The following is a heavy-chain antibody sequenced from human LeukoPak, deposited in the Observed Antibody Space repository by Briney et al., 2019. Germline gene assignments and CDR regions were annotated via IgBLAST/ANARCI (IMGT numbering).Heavy chain of an antibody. Sequence: PGRCLRLSCAASGFTFDDDAMHWVREAPGKGLGWVSGISWNSGSIGYADSVKGRFTISRDNAKNSLYLQMNSLRAEDTALYYCAKDRRNDFDYWGQGTLVTVSS. J-gene: IGHJ4*02. CDR2: ISWNSGSI. V-gene: IGHV3-9*01. CDR1: GFTFDDDA. CDR3: AKDRRNDFDY. D-gene: IGHD1-14*01.